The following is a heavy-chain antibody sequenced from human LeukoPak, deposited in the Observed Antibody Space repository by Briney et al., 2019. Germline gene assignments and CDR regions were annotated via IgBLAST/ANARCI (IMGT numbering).Heavy chain of an antibody. V-gene: IGHV4-34*01. CDR3: AREKGYCSSTSCYRPYYYYGMDV. CDR1: GGFFSGYY. J-gene: IGHJ6*02. CDR2: INHSGST. Sequence: SETLSLTCAVYGGFFSGYYWSWIREPPGKGLEWIGEINHSGSTNYNPSLKSRVTISVDTSKNQFSLKLSCVTAADTAVYYCAREKGYCSSTSCYRPYYYYGMDVWGQGTTVTVSS. D-gene: IGHD2-2*02.